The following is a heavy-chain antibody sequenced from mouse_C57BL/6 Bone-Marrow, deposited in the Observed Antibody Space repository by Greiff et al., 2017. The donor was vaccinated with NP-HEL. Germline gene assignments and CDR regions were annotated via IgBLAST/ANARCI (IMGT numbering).Heavy chain of an antibody. CDR3: ARRITTVVARDY. V-gene: IGHV1-55*01. D-gene: IGHD1-1*01. CDR2: IYPGSGST. CDR1: GYTFTSYW. Sequence: QVQLQQPGAELVKPGASVKMSCKASGYTFTSYWINWVKQRPGQGLEWIGDIYPGSGSTNYNEKFKSKATLTVDTSSSTAYMQLSSLTSEDSAVYYCARRITTVVARDYWGQGTTLTVSS. J-gene: IGHJ2*01.